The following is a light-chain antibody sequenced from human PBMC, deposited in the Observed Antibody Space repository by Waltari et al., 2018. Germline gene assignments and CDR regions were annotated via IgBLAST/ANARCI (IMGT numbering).Light chain of an antibody. CDR3: MQSIERPLT. V-gene: IGKV2D-29*01. J-gene: IGKJ5*01. CDR2: EIS. CDR1: QSLLHTNGRTY. Sequence: DIVMTQTPLSLSVTPGQPASISCRSRQSLLHTNGRTYFYLYLQKPGQPPQLLIYEISKRYSGVPDMFSGSGSGTDFTLKISRVEAEDVGVYYCMQSIERPLTFGQGTRLDIK.